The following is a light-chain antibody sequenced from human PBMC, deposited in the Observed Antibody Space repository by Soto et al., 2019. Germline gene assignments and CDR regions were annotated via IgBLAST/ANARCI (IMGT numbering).Light chain of an antibody. CDR3: QPYGSSPIT. V-gene: IGKV3-20*01. J-gene: IGKJ2*01. CDR1: QSVSSNY. Sequence: EIVLTQSPGTLSLSPGERATLSCRASQSVSSNYLAWYQQKPGQAPRLLIYGASSRATGIPDRFSGSGSGTDFTLTISRLEPEDFAVYYCQPYGSSPITFAQGTKLEIK. CDR2: GAS.